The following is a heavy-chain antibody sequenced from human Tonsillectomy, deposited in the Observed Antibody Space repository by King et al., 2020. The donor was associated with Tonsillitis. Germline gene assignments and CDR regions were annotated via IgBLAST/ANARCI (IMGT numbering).Heavy chain of an antibody. CDR2: IWYDGTNK. D-gene: IGHD3-3*02. V-gene: IGHV3-33*08. J-gene: IGHJ3*02. CDR3: ARAHFLLDAFDI. Sequence: VQLVESGGGVVQPGRSLRLSCAASGFTFSSYGMHWVRQAPGKGLEWVAVIWYDGTNKYYADSVKGRFTISRDNSKNTLYLQMNSLRAEDTAVYYCARAHFLLDAFDIWGQGTMVTVSS. CDR1: GFTFSSYG.